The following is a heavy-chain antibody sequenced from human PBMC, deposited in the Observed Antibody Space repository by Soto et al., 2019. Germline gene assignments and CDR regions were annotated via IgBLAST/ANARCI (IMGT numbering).Heavy chain of an antibody. CDR2: IYPGDSDT. Sequence: GESLKISCKGSGYSFTSYWISWVRQMPGKGLEWMGIIYPGDSDTRYSPSFQGQVTISADKSISTAYLQWSSLKASDTAMYYCARSFRGGYYDSSGSPPDAFDIWGQGTMVTVSS. CDR1: GYSFTSYW. D-gene: IGHD3-22*01. J-gene: IGHJ3*02. V-gene: IGHV5-51*01. CDR3: ARSFRGGYYDSSGSPPDAFDI.